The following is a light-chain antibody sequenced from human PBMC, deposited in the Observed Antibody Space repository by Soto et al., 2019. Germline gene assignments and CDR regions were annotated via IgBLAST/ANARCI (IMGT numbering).Light chain of an antibody. CDR1: DKMSRY. V-gene: IGKV1-39*01. Sequence: DIQLIQSPSSLSASVGDRVTITCRANDKMSRYLNWYQQKPGKAPKLLIYAASNLQSGVPSRFSGSGSGADFILTISSLQPEDSATYYCQQSDSTPRTFGQGTKVEVK. CDR3: QQSDSTPRT. CDR2: AAS. J-gene: IGKJ1*01.